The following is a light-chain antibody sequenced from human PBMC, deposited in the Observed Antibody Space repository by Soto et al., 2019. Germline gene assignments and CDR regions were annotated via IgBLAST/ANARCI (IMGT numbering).Light chain of an antibody. Sequence: EVVLTQSPATLSLSPGESATLSCRASQSVSVNFAWYQQKPGQAPRPLIYSASDRAPGIPARFSGRGSGTYCSLTISSLEPEDFAVYYCQERNRWPRGTFGGGTKVDI. CDR2: SAS. CDR1: QSVSVN. V-gene: IGKV3-11*01. CDR3: QERNRWPRGT. J-gene: IGKJ4*01.